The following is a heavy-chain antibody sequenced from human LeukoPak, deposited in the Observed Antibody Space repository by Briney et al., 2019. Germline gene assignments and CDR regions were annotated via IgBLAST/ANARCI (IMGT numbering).Heavy chain of an antibody. CDR3: ARYLYPEYPHYYYYYGMDV. CDR1: GYTFTSYG. D-gene: IGHD2-2*01. V-gene: IGHV1-18*01. Sequence: GASVKVSCKASGYTFTSYGISWVRQAPGQGLEWMGWISAYNGNTNYAQKLQGRVTMTTDTSTSTAYMELRSLRSDDTAVYYCARYLYPEYPHYYYYYGMDVWGQGTTVTVSS. CDR2: ISAYNGNT. J-gene: IGHJ6*02.